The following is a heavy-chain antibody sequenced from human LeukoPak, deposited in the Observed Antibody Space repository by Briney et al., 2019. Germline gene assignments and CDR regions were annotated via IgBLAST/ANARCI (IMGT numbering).Heavy chain of an antibody. Sequence: GGSLRLSCIASGFTFTEHWMSWVRQAPGKGLEWVANINQHGSEQFYVDSVEGRFTISRDNAKDSLYLQMNSLRVEDTAVYFCARIYLRHFDFWAQGTLVTVSS. D-gene: IGHD3-3*01. CDR1: GFTFTEHW. CDR2: INQHGSEQ. CDR3: ARIYLRHFDF. J-gene: IGHJ4*02. V-gene: IGHV3-7*01.